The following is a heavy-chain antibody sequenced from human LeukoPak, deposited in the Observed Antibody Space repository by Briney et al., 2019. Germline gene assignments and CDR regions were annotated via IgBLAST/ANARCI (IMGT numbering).Heavy chain of an antibody. V-gene: IGHV1-46*01. CDR2: INPSAGST. CDR3: ARGGWGSSPYFDY. CDR1: GYTFTSQY. D-gene: IGHD6-6*01. Sequence: GASVKVSCKASGYTFTSQYMHWVRQAPGQGLEWMGIINPSAGSTSYAQNFQGRVTMTRDTSISTAYMELSSLRYDDTAVYYCARGGWGSSPYFDYWGQGTLVTVSS. J-gene: IGHJ4*02.